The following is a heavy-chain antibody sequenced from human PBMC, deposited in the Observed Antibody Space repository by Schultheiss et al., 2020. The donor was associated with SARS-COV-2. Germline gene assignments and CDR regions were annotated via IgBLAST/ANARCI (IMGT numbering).Heavy chain of an antibody. CDR3: ARDSSSWNFDY. CDR2: ISSSSSYI. J-gene: IGHJ4*02. CDR1: GLTFSSYS. Sequence: GGSLRLSCAASGLTFSSYSMNWVRQAPGKGLEWVSSISSSSSYIYYADSVKGRFTISRDNAKNSLYLQMSSLRAEDTAVYYCARDSSSWNFDYWGQGTLVTVSS. V-gene: IGHV3-21*01. D-gene: IGHD6-13*01.